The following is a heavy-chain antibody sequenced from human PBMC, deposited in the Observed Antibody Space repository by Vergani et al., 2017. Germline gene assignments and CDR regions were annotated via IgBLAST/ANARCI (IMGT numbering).Heavy chain of an antibody. D-gene: IGHD1-26*01. CDR2: ISWNSGSI. J-gene: IGHJ4*02. V-gene: IGHV3-9*01. Sequence: EVQLVESGGGLVQPGGSLRLSCAASGFTFDDYAMHWVRQAPGKGLEWVSGISWNSGSIGYADSVKGRFTISRDNAKNSLYLQMNSLRAEDTALYYCAKGSIGATGLFDYWGQGTLVTVSS. CDR1: GFTFDDYA. CDR3: AKGSIGATGLFDY.